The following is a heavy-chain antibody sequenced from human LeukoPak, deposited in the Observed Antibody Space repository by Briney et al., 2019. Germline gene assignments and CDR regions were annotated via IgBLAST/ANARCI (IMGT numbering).Heavy chain of an antibody. J-gene: IGHJ6*03. V-gene: IGHV1-69*02. CDR1: GDTFSSYS. CDR2: IIPILGIT. Sequence: ASVKVSCKASGDTFSSYSFSWVRQAPGQGLEWMGRIIPILGITNFAQKFQGRVTITADKSASTAFMELSSLRSEDTAVYYCARGRSIAARGDYYMDVWGKGTTVTVSS. CDR3: ARGRSIAARGDYYMDV. D-gene: IGHD6-6*01.